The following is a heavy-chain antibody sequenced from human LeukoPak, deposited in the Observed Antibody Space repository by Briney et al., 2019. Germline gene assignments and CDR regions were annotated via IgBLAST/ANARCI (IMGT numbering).Heavy chain of an antibody. V-gene: IGHV3-30*02. CDR2: IRYDGSNK. D-gene: IGHD3-10*01. Sequence: GGPLRLSCAASGFTFSSYGMHWVRQAPGKGLEWVAFIRYDGSNKYYADSVKGRFTISRDNSKNTLYLQMNSLRAEDTAVYYCAKDLLMVRGVTDYWGQGTLVTVSS. CDR3: AKDLLMVRGVTDY. J-gene: IGHJ4*02. CDR1: GFTFSSYG.